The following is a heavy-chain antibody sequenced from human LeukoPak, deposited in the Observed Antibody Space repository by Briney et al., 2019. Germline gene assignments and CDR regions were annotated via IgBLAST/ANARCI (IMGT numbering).Heavy chain of an antibody. D-gene: IGHD3-10*01. Sequence: GRSLTLSCAASGFTFSDYAMHWVRQAPGKGLEWVAVISFDGVRKYYVDSVKGRFIISRDNSENTLFLHMSSLRTEDTAVYYCAKERQRSGYFDSWGQGALVTVSS. CDR1: GFTFSDYA. CDR3: AKERQRSGYFDS. J-gene: IGHJ4*02. V-gene: IGHV3-30*04. CDR2: ISFDGVRK.